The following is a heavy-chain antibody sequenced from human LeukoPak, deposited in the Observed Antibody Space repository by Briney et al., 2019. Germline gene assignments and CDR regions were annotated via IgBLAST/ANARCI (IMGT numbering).Heavy chain of an antibody. CDR2: INPSGGST. CDR1: GYTFTSYY. Sequence: ASVKVSCKASGYTFTSYYMHWVRQAPGQGLEWMGIINPSGGSTNYAQKFQGRVTITADESTSTAYMELSSLRSEDTAVYYCARDGFTYYDSSGSRVYGMDVWGQGTTVTVSS. J-gene: IGHJ6*02. CDR3: ARDGFTYYDSSGSRVYGMDV. V-gene: IGHV1-46*01. D-gene: IGHD3-22*01.